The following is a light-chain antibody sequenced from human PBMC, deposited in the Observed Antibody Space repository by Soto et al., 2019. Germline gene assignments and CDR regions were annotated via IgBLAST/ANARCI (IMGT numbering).Light chain of an antibody. J-gene: IGKJ1*01. Sequence: EVVMTQSPVTLSVAPGEGTTLSCRASQSIKSDLAWYQQKPGQAPRLLIRGGSTRAAGIPHRFSGYGSGTECTLTITSLQSEDFGVYYCHQYNDWPGTFGQGTKVEV. CDR3: HQYNDWPGT. V-gene: IGKV3-15*01. CDR2: GGS. CDR1: QSIKSD.